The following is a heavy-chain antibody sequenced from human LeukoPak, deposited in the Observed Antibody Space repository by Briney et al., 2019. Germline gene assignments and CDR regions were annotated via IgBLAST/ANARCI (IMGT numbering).Heavy chain of an antibody. CDR2: ISSSSSTI. CDR1: GFFFSSYS. CDR3: ARDTLFDY. J-gene: IGHJ4*02. Sequence: GGSLGLSCAASGFFFSSYSMNWVRQAPGKGLEWISYISSSSSTIYYAGSVKGRFTISRDNAKNSLYLQMNSLRAEDTAVYWCARDTLFDYWGQGTLVTVSS. V-gene: IGHV3-48*04.